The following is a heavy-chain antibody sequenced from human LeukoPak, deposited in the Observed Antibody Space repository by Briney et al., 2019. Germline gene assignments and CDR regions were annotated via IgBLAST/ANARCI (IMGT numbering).Heavy chain of an antibody. D-gene: IGHD5-18*01. Sequence: SVKVSCKASGGTFSSYAISWVRQAPGQGLEWMGRIIPILGIANYAQKFQGRVTITADKSTSTAYMELSSLRSEDTAVYHCARYGSGYSYGLFDYWGQGTLVTVSS. CDR3: ARYGSGYSYGLFDY. CDR2: IIPILGIA. J-gene: IGHJ4*02. V-gene: IGHV1-69*04. CDR1: GGTFSSYA.